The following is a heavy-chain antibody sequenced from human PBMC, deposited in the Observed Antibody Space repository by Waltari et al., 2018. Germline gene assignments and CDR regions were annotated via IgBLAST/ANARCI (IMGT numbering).Heavy chain of an antibody. CDR1: GFTFTSSA. D-gene: IGHD6-13*01. V-gene: IGHV1-58*02. J-gene: IGHJ6*02. Sequence: QMQLVQSGPEVKKPGTSVKFSCKASGFTFTSSAMQWVRQARGQRLEWIGWIVVGSGNTNYAQKFQERVTITRDMSTSTADMELSSLRSEDTAVYYCAAASSSWYGGFDYYYGMDVWGQGTTVTVSS. CDR2: IVVGSGNT. CDR3: AAASSSWYGGFDYYYGMDV.